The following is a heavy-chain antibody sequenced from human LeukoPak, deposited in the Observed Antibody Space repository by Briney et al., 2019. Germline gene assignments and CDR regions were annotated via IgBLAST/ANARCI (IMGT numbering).Heavy chain of an antibody. CDR3: VHRYNLDAFDM. D-gene: IGHD1-14*01. V-gene: IGHV2-5*02. CDR1: GFSLSTSTVG. J-gene: IGHJ3*02. CDR2: IYWDDDK. Sequence: SGPTLVKPTQTLTLTCTFSGFSLSTSTVGVGWIRQPPGKALEWLALIYWDDDKRYSPSLESRLTITKDTSKNQVVLTMTNMDPVDTATYYCVHRYNLDAFDMWGQGTMVTVSS.